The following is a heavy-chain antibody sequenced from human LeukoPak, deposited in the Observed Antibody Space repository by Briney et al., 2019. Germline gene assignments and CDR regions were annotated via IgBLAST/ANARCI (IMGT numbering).Heavy chain of an antibody. D-gene: IGHD3-22*01. CDR1: GGSFSGYY. Sequence: SETLSLTCAVYGGSFSGYYWSWIRQPPGKGQEWIGEINHSGSTNYNPSLKSRVTISVDTSKNQFSLKLSSVTAADTAVYYCARVSGSSGYYQYYYYYYYMDVWGKGTTVTVSS. V-gene: IGHV4-34*01. J-gene: IGHJ6*03. CDR2: INHSGST. CDR3: ARVSGSSGYYQYYYYYYYMDV.